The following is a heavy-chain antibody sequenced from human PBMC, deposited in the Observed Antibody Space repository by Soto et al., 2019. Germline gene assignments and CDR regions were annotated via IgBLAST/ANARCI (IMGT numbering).Heavy chain of an antibody. CDR3: VREPRYCSGGSCSIMGDAFDT. CDR2: IYNEFT. CDR1: GFTVTEIY. J-gene: IGHJ3*02. Sequence: EVQLVASGGGLVQPGGSLRLSCVASGFTVTEIYMNWVRQAPGKGLEWVSVIYNEFTDYADSVRGRFSISTDSSKNALYLQMDGLRAEDSAVYYCVREPRYCSGGSCSIMGDAFDTWGQGTMGTVSS. D-gene: IGHD2-15*01. V-gene: IGHV3-66*01.